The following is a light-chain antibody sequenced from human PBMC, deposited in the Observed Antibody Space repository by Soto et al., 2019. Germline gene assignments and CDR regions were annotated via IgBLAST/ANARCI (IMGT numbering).Light chain of an antibody. CDR1: SSDVGNYKY. CDR2: EVS. Sequence: QSALTQPAAVSGSPGQSITISCTGTSSDVGNYKYVSWYQQHPGKAPKLMIYEVSNRPSGVSNSFSGSKSVITASLTISGLQAEDETDYYCFSYTSCGTYVFGTGTKLTVL. J-gene: IGLJ1*01. V-gene: IGLV2-14*01. CDR3: FSYTSCGTYV.